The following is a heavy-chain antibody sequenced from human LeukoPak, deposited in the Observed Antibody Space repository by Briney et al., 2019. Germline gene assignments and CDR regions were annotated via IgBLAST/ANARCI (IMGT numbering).Heavy chain of an antibody. CDR3: ARVYTWLASIQYYFDY. J-gene: IGHJ4*02. D-gene: IGHD2-2*02. CDR1: GYTFTGYH. V-gene: IGHV1-2*02. Sequence: GASVKVSCKASGYTFTGYHMHWVRQAPGQGLEWMGWINPNSGGTNYAQKFQGRVTMTRDTSISTAYMELSRLRSDDTAVYYCARVYTWLASIQYYFDYWGQGTLVTVSS. CDR2: INPNSGGT.